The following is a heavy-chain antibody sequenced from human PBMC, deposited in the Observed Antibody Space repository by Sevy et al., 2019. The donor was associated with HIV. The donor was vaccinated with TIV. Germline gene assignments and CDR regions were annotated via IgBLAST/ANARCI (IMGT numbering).Heavy chain of an antibody. Sequence: ASVQVSCKASGYTFSDNYMHWVRQAPGQGLEWVGRINPRTGDTKYAQKFQGRVTVTRDTSISTAYMELSRLTSDDTAIYYCAKDKLLDAFDIWGQGTRVTVSS. CDR2: INPRTGDT. CDR1: GYTFSDNY. CDR3: AKDKLLDAFDI. J-gene: IGHJ3*02. V-gene: IGHV1-2*06. D-gene: IGHD2-15*01.